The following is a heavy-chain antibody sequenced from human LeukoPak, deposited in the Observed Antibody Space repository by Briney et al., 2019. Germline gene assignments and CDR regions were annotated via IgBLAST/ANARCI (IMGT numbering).Heavy chain of an antibody. Sequence: GGSLRLSCAASGYTFSSYSMNWVRQAPGKGLEGVSSISSSSYIYYSDSVRGRFTISRDNAKNSLYLQMNSLRAEDTAVYYCARDYDFWSFIGYFDLWGRGTLVTVSS. V-gene: IGHV3-21*01. CDR1: GYTFSSYS. CDR3: ARDYDFWSFIGYFDL. D-gene: IGHD3-3*01. J-gene: IGHJ2*01. CDR2: ISSSSYI.